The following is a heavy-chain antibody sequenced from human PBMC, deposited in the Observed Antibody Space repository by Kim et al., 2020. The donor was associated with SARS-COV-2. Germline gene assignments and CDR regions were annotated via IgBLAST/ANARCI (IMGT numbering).Heavy chain of an antibody. Sequence: ASVKVSCKASGYTFTSYDINWVRQATGQGLEWMGWMNPNSGNTGYAQKFQGRVTMTRNTSISTAYMELSSLRSEDTAVYYCARVSPSLSFWSGYYSYNWFDPWGQGTLVTVSS. CDR1: GYTFTSYD. D-gene: IGHD3-3*01. V-gene: IGHV1-8*01. CDR2: MNPNSGNT. J-gene: IGHJ5*02. CDR3: ARVSPSLSFWSGYYSYNWFDP.